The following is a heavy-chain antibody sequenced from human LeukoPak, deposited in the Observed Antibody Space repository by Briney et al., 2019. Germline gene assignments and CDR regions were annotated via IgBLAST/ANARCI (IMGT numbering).Heavy chain of an antibody. CDR1: GGSISSYY. Sequence: SETLSLTCTVSGGSISSYYWSWIRQPAGKGLEWIGRIYTSGSTNYNPSLKSRVTMSVDTSKNQFSLKLSSVTAADTAVYYCARDGYHSSGWTFYYYYYGMDVWGQGTTVTVSS. V-gene: IGHV4-4*07. CDR3: ARDGYHSSGWTFYYYYYGMDV. CDR2: IYTSGST. D-gene: IGHD6-19*01. J-gene: IGHJ6*02.